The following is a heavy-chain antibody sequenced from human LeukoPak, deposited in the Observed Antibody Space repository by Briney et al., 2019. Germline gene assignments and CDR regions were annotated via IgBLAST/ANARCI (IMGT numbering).Heavy chain of an antibody. CDR2: INPNSGGT. J-gene: IGHJ5*02. CDR1: VYTFNVYY. CDR3: ARVRHRYCSCSNCYLRLALYGRCDP. D-gene: IGHD2-15*01. Sequence: ASVKVSCKSAVYTFNVYYMHWMHQSPGQGLEWMGWINPNSGGTNYAQKFQGRVTMTSDTSISTAYMELSRLSSADTAAYYCARVRHRYCSCSNCYLRLALYGRCDPWGQGTLVTVSS. V-gene: IGHV1-2*02.